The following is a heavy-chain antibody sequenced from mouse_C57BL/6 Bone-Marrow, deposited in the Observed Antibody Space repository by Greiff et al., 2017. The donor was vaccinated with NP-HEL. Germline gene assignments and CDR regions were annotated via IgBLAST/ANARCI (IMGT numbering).Heavy chain of an antibody. D-gene: IGHD2-10*01. CDR1: GFTFSDYY. Sequence: EVKLQESEGGLVQPGSSMKLSCTASGFTFSDYYMAWVRQVPEKGLEWVANINYDGSSTYYLDSLKSRFIISRDNAKNILYLQMSSLKSEDTATYYCARDGGLLDYWGQGTTLTVSS. CDR2: INYDGSST. V-gene: IGHV5-16*01. CDR3: ARDGGLLDY. J-gene: IGHJ2*01.